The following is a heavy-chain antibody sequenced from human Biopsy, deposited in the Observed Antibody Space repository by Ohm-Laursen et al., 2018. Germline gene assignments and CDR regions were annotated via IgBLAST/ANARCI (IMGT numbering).Heavy chain of an antibody. D-gene: IGHD2-15*01. CDR2: IHYMGST. CDR3: ARDYGSGSLFDP. CDR1: GDSISGGGYY. Sequence: TLSLTCTVSGDSISGGGYYWSWIRQHPGKGLEWIGYIHYMGSTSYNPSLKSRVTISVDTSKNQFSLRLTSVTAADTAVYYCARDYGSGSLFDPWGQGTLVTVSS. J-gene: IGHJ5*02. V-gene: IGHV4-31*03.